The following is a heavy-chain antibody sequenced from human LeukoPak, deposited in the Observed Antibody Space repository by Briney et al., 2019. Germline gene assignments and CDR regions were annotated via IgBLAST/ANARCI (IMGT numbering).Heavy chain of an antibody. D-gene: IGHD5-18*01. CDR2: ISGSGGST. Sequence: PGGSLRLSCAASGFTFTTYAMSWVRQAPGKGLEWVSTISGSGGSTDYADSVKGRFTISRDNARNSLYLQMNTLRAEDTAVYFCARLRYTYGKNFDYWGQGALVTVSS. V-gene: IGHV3-23*01. CDR3: ARLRYTYGKNFDY. J-gene: IGHJ4*02. CDR1: GFTFTTYA.